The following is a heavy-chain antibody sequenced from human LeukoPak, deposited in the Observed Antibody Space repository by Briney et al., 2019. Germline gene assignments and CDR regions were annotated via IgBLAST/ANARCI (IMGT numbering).Heavy chain of an antibody. CDR1: GGSISSGSDY. J-gene: IGHJ3*01. V-gene: IGHV4-61*02. CDR3: ARVTGSVAAFV. Sequence: SETLSLTCTVSGGSISSGSDYWSWIRQPAGKGLQWIGRTYSSGSTSYSPSLKSRVTILLDTSKNQFSPNLSSVTAADTSVYYCARVTGSVAAFVWGQGTLVTVSS. CDR2: TYSSGST. D-gene: IGHD2-15*01.